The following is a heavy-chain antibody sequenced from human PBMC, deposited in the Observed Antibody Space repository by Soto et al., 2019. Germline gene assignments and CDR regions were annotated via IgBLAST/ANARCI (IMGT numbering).Heavy chain of an antibody. CDR3: AKNGCSYPACYPYYYYVDV. CDR1: GLRRSRSS. D-gene: IGHD2-15*01. V-gene: IGHV3-23*01. CDR2: LTVTGDSA. J-gene: IGHJ6*03. Sequence: GGSRRLACAAWGLRRSRSSVNYFHKTPGKGLEWVSSLTVTGDSAFYSDSVKGRFTISRDISKSTLYLQMNSLRAEDTAVYYCAKNGCSYPACYPYYYYVDVWGRGTPVTVSS.